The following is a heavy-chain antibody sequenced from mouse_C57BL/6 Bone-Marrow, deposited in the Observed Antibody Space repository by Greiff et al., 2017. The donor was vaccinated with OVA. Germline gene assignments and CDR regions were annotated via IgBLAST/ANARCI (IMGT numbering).Heavy chain of an antibody. J-gene: IGHJ2*01. CDR2: IRNKANGYTT. V-gene: IGHV7-3*01. CDR3: ARYIYYFDY. CDR1: GFTFTDYY. Sequence: EVKVVESGGGLVQPGGSLSLSCAASGFTFTDYYMSWVRQPPGKALEWLGFIRNKANGYTTEYSASVKGRFTISRDNSQSILYLQMNALRAEDSATYYCARYIYYFDYWGQGTTLTVSS.